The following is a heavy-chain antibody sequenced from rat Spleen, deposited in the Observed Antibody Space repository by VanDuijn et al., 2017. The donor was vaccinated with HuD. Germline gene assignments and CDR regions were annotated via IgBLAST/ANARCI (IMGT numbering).Heavy chain of an antibody. J-gene: IGHJ3*01. V-gene: IGHV2-30*01. CDR3: ARDRFYTTYGIMDA. CDR1: GFSLTSYN. Sequence: QVQLKESGPGLVQPSQTLSLTCTVSGFSLTSYNVHWLRQPTGKGLEWMGIIWTGGSTDYNSALQSRLSISRDTSRSQVFLKMNSLQTEDIGTYYCARDRFYTTYGIMDAWGQGTLVTVSS. CDR2: IWTGGST. D-gene: IGHD1-2*01.